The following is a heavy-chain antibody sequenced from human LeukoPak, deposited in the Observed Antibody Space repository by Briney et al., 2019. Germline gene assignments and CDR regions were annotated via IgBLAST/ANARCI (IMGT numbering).Heavy chain of an antibody. CDR1: GFTFNNAW. D-gene: IGHD4-11*01. CDR2: IKENGNEQ. Sequence: PGGSLRLSCVGSGFTFNNAWMSWVRQAPGKGPEWVAHIKENGNEQYYADSVKGRFTISRDNVKQSLCLQMNSLRVEDTAVYFCARGPGDYDASDIWGQGTMVTVSS. J-gene: IGHJ3*02. CDR3: ARGPGDYDASDI. V-gene: IGHV3-7*01.